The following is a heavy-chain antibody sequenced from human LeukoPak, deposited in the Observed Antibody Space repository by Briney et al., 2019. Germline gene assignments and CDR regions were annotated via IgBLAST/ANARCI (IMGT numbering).Heavy chain of an antibody. CDR2: INPNSGGT. Sequence: GASVKVSCKASGYTFTGYYMHWVRQAPGQGLEWMGWINPNSGGTNYAQKFQGRVTMTRDTSISTAYMELSRLRSDDTAVYYCARDLAYYYDSSGYILFDYWGQGTLVTVSS. CDR3: ARDLAYYYDSSGYILFDY. J-gene: IGHJ4*02. V-gene: IGHV1-2*02. D-gene: IGHD3-22*01. CDR1: GYTFTGYY.